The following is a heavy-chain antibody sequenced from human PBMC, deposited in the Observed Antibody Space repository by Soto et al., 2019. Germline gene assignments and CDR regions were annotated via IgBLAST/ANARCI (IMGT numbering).Heavy chain of an antibody. CDR1: GDSVSSNSAA. J-gene: IGHJ6*03. Sequence: QVQLQESGPGLVKPSQTLSLTCGISGDSVSSNSAAWNWIRLSPSRGLEWLARTYYRSRWYNDYAVSVRSRITVNPDTSKNQFSLQLTSVTPEDTAVYYCAGTTSHQWYYMDVWGKGTTVTFSS. CDR2: TYYRSRWYN. V-gene: IGHV6-1*01. CDR3: AGTTSHQWYYMDV. D-gene: IGHD1-7*01.